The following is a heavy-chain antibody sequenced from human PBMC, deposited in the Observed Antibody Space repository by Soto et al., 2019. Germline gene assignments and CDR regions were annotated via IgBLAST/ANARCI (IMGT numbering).Heavy chain of an antibody. CDR2: IYPGDSDT. CDR3: ARPSGYSSDYYYGIDV. CDR1: GYSFGENW. Sequence: GESLKISCQASGYSFGENWIGWVRQVPGKGLEWLGIIYPGDSDTRYTPSFQGQVTITAARSINTAYLQWTRLKASDTAIYYCARPSGYSSDYYYGIDVWGQGTPVTVSS. J-gene: IGHJ6*02. V-gene: IGHV5-51*01. D-gene: IGHD5-12*01.